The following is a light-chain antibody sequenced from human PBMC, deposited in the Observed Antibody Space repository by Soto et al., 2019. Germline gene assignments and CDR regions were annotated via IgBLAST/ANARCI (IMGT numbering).Light chain of an antibody. CDR3: QQSYSTPRT. CDR2: GAS. CDR1: QSITNY. J-gene: IGKJ1*01. Sequence: DILMTQSPSSLSASVGDRVTIVCRASQSITNYLNWYQQKPEKAPKLLIHGASSLQSGVPSRFSGSGSGTDFTLTISSLQPEDFATYYCQQSYSTPRTFGQGTKVEIK. V-gene: IGKV1-39*01.